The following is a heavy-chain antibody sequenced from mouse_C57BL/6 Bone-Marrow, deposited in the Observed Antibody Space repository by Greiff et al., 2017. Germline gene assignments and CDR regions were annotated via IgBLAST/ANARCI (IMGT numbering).Heavy chain of an antibody. J-gene: IGHJ3*01. CDR2: IYPRSGNT. CDR3: ARRSDYDSFAY. Sequence: VQLQESGAELARPGASVKLSCKASGYTFTSYGISWVKQRTGQGLEWIGEIYPRSGNTYYNEKFKGKATLTADKSSSTAYMELRSLRSEDSAVYFCARRSDYDSFAYWGQGILVMVSA. V-gene: IGHV1-81*01. CDR1: GYTFTSYG. D-gene: IGHD2-4*01.